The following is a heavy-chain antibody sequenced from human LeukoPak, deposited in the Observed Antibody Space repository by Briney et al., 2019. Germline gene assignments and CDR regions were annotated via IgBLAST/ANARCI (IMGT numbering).Heavy chain of an antibody. Sequence: ASVKVSCKASGYTFTSYYMHWVRQAPGQGLEWMVIINPSGGSTSYAQKFQGRITMTRDTSTSTVYMQLRSLRSQDTAVYYCPRGGPMVTPPYLDYWGQGTLVTVSS. CDR2: INPSGGST. D-gene: IGHD5-18*01. CDR1: GYTFTSYY. CDR3: PRGGPMVTPPYLDY. J-gene: IGHJ4*02. V-gene: IGHV1-46*01.